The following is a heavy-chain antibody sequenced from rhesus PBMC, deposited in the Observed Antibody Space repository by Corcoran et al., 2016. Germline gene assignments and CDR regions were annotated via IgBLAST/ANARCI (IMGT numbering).Heavy chain of an antibody. CDR1: GGSISDSYR. CDR2: IYGSSTIT. D-gene: IGHD2-21*01. CDR3: ARACTGSGCYSYVGFDY. Sequence: QVQLQESGPGVVKPSETLSLTCAVSGGSISDSYRWSWIRQPPGKGLEWIGYIYGSSTITNYNPSLKSRVTISKYPSKNQFSWKLSSVTAADTAGYYFARACTGSGCYSYVGFDYWGQGVLVTVSS. V-gene: IGHV4S10*01. J-gene: IGHJ4*01.